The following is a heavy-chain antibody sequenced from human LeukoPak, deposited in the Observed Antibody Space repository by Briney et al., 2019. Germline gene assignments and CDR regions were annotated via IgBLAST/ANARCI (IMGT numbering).Heavy chain of an antibody. J-gene: IGHJ4*02. CDR3: GRGSYDILTGYYKFDY. CDR1: GYTFTSYY. V-gene: IGHV1-8*02. CDR2: MTPSSGNT. D-gene: IGHD3-9*01. Sequence: ASVKVSCKASGYTFTSYYMHWVRQAPGQGLEWMGWMTPSSGNTGYAQKFQGRVTMTSDTSISTAYMELSSLRSEDTAVYYCGRGSYDILTGYYKFDYWGQGTLVTVSS.